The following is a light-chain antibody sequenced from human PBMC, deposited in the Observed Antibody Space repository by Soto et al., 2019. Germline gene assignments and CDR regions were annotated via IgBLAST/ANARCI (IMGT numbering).Light chain of an antibody. J-gene: IGLJ2*01. CDR1: SSDVGGYNY. Sequence: QSVLTQPASVSGSPGQSITLSCTGTSSDVGGYNYVAWYQQHPGKAPQLMIYAVTDRPSGVSNRFSGSKSGNTASLTISGLQAEDEADYYCSSYTSSSTIIFGGGTKVTVL. V-gene: IGLV2-14*03. CDR3: SSYTSSSTII. CDR2: AVT.